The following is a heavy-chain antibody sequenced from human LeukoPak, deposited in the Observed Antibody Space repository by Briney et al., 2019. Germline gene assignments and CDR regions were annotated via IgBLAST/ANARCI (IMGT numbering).Heavy chain of an antibody. D-gene: IGHD4-17*01. V-gene: IGHV1-18*01. Sequence: ASVKVSCKASGYTFTNYGITWVRQAPGQGLEWMGWISTYNTNTDYARKLQGRVTMTTDTSTCTAYIGLRSLTSDDTAVYYCARGRLATVAFDYWGQGTLVTVSS. CDR3: ARGRLATVAFDY. CDR1: GYTFTNYG. CDR2: ISTYNTNT. J-gene: IGHJ4*02.